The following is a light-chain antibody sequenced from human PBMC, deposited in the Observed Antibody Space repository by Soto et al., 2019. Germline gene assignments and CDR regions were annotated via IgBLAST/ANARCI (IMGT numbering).Light chain of an antibody. CDR2: GAF. Sequence: ETVMTQSPGTMSVSPGERATLSCRASQSVSANLAWYQQKPGQAPRLLIYGAFTRATDIPDSFSGSGSGTEFTLTISRLQSEDSAVYYCQQYNNWPRTFGQGTKVEIK. CDR1: QSVSAN. J-gene: IGKJ1*01. V-gene: IGKV3-15*01. CDR3: QQYNNWPRT.